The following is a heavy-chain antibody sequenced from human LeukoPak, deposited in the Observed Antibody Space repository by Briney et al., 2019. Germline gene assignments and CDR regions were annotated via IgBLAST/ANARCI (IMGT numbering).Heavy chain of an antibody. J-gene: IGHJ3*01. CDR1: GGSISSYY. D-gene: IGHD3-16*02. CDR2: IYYSGST. CDR3: AREVITFGGVIVT. Sequence: SETLSLTCTVSGGSISSYYWSWIRQPPGKGLEWIGYIYYSGSTNYNPSLKSRVTISVDTSKNQFSLQLNSVTPEDTAVYYCAREVITFGGVIVTWGQGTMVTVSS. V-gene: IGHV4-59*12.